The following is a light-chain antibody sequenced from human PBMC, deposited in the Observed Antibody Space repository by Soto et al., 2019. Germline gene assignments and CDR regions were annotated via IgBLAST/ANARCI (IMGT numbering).Light chain of an antibody. CDR3: QQYNDWPLT. Sequence: EIVMTQSPATLSVSPGERATLSCRASQSVSSKLAWYQQKPGQAPRLLIDGASTRATGIPARFSGSGSGTEFILTISSLQSEDFAVYYCQQYNDWPLTFGGGTRVEIK. CDR1: QSVSSK. V-gene: IGKV3-15*01. CDR2: GAS. J-gene: IGKJ4*01.